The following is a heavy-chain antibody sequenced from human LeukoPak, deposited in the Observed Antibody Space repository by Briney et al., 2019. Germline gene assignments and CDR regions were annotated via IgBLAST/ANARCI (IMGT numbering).Heavy chain of an antibody. D-gene: IGHD3-16*01. CDR2: ISSNGGST. V-gene: IGHV3-64*01. CDR1: GFTFSSYA. J-gene: IGHJ1*01. Sequence: GGSLRLSCAASGFTFSSYAMHWVRQAPGKGLEYVSAISSNGGSTYYANSVKGRFTISRDNSKNTLSLQVNSLRAEDTAMYYCAKDDDWGRYKHWGQGTLVTVSS. CDR3: AKDDDWGRYKH.